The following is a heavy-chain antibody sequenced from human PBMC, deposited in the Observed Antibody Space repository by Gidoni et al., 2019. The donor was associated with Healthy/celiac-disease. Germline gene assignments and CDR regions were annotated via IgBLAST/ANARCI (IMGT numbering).Heavy chain of an antibody. Sequence: QVPLLDSGGGVVQPGMSLRLSCTASGFPFSSYGMHWVRPAPGKGLEWVAVISYDGSNKYYADSVKGRFTSSRDNSKNTLYLKMNSLRAEDTAVYYCAKVYPRRVYDFWSGSGYYYYGMDVWGQGTTVTVSS. CDR2: ISYDGSNK. CDR1: GFPFSSYG. CDR3: AKVYPRRVYDFWSGSGYYYYGMDV. D-gene: IGHD3-3*01. J-gene: IGHJ6*02. V-gene: IGHV3-30*18.